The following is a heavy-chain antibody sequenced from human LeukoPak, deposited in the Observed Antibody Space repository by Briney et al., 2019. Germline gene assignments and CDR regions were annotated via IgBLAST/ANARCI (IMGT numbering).Heavy chain of an antibody. CDR1: GFTFSDYY. CDR2: ISSSGSTI. V-gene: IGHV3-11*01. J-gene: IGHJ4*02. D-gene: IGHD5-18*01. Sequence: GGSLRLSCAASGFTFSDYYMSWIRQAPGKGLEWVSYISSSGSTIYYADSVKGRFTISRDNAKNSLYLQMNSLRAEDTAVYYCAKETVGSGYSYGSEYYYFDYWGQGTLVTVSS. CDR3: AKETVGSGYSYGSEYYYFDY.